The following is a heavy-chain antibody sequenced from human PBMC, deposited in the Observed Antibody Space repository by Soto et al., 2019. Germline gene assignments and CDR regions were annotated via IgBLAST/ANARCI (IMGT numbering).Heavy chain of an antibody. CDR2: ISYDETHE. V-gene: IGHV3-30*18. Sequence: QLQLVESGGGVVQPGTSLRLSCTVSGFTFSKYGMHWVRQAPGKGLEWVAGISYDETHEYYAQSVKGRFTISRDNSKNRVYLQMNRLRAEDTALYYCAKGLYDRSAYHFDAYFHGMDVWGQGTTVTVS. J-gene: IGHJ6*02. CDR3: AKGLYDRSAYHFDAYFHGMDV. D-gene: IGHD3-16*01. CDR1: GFTFSKYG.